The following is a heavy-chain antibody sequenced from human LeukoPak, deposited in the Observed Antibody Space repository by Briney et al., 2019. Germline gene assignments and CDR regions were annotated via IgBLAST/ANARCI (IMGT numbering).Heavy chain of an antibody. D-gene: IGHD1-1*01. Sequence: PGGSLRLSCGASGFTFNNHWMSWVRQAPGRGLEWVANIKEDGSERYYVASVEGRLTISRDNAKNSLYLQMNSLRAEDTAVYYCARGGGRGSDYWGQGTLVTVSS. CDR2: IKEDGSER. J-gene: IGHJ4*02. V-gene: IGHV3-7*05. CDR1: GFTFNNHW. CDR3: ARGGGRGSDY.